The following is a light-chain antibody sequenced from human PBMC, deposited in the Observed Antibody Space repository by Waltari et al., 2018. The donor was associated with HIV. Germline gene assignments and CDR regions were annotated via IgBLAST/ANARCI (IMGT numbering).Light chain of an antibody. V-gene: IGKV2-30*01. CDR3: MQGTHWPPYT. CDR1: QGLLFSDGDTY. Sequence: DVVLTQSPLSLPVTLGQPASISCRSSQGLLFSDGDTYLNWFHQRSGQSPRRLIYKVSNRDSGVPDRFSGSGSGTDFTLKISMVEAEDVGIYYCMQGTHWPPYTFGQGTKLEIK. J-gene: IGKJ2*01. CDR2: KVS.